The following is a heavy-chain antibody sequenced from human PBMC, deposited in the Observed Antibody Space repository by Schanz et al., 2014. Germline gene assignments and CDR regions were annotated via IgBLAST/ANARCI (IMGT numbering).Heavy chain of an antibody. D-gene: IGHD3-10*01. CDR2: ISSGSSYA. CDR3: ARANYRRKINFDY. J-gene: IGHJ4*02. CDR1: GFTFRDYY. V-gene: IGHV3-11*06. Sequence: VQLLDSGGGLVQPGGSLRLSCAASGFTFRDYYMSWIRQAPGKGLEWVSDISSGSSYANYADSVKGRFTISRDNAKNSLYLQMNSLRAEDTAVYYCARANYRRKINFDYWGRGTLVTVSS.